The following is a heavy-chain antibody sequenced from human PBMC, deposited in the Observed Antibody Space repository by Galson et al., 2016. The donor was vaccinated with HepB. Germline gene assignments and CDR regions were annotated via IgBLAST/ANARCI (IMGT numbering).Heavy chain of an antibody. V-gene: IGHV3-48*03. J-gene: IGHJ3*01. CDR3: AKRDLLWFGDPNAFDV. CDR2: ISSSGTTI. D-gene: IGHD3-10*01. Sequence: SLRLPCAASGFTFSRYEMNWVRQAPGKGLEWVSYISSSGTTIYYADSVKGRFTISRDNAKNSLYLHMSSLRAEDTAVYYCAKRDLLWFGDPNAFDVWGQGTMVTVSS. CDR1: GFTFSRYE.